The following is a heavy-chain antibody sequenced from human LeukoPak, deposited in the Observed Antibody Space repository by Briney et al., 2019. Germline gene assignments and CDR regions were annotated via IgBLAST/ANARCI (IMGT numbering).Heavy chain of an antibody. J-gene: IGHJ5*02. Sequence: SETLSLTCTVSGGSISGSSYYWGWIRQPPGKGLEWIGSIYYSGSTYYNPSLKSRVTISVDTSKNQLSLKLSSVTAADTAVYYCARQPAHYDFWSGYYINWFDPWGQGTLVTVSS. CDR1: GGSISGSSYY. V-gene: IGHV4-39*01. D-gene: IGHD3-3*01. CDR3: ARQPAHYDFWSGYYINWFDP. CDR2: IYYSGST.